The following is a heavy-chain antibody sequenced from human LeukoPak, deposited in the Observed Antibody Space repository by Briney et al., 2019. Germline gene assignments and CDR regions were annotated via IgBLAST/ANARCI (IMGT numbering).Heavy chain of an antibody. CDR3: ASLPTPTVVGDY. CDR1: GYTFTSYG. V-gene: IGHV1-2*02. J-gene: IGHJ4*02. CDR2: INPNSGGT. Sequence: ASVKVSCKASGYTFTSYGISWVRQAPGQGLEWMGWINPNSGGTNYAQKFQGRVTMTRDTSISTAYMELSRLRSDDTAVYYCASLPTPTVVGDYWGQGTLVTVSS. D-gene: IGHD4-23*01.